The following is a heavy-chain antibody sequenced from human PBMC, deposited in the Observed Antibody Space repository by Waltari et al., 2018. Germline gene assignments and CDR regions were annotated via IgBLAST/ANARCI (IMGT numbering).Heavy chain of an antibody. Sequence: QVQLQESGPGLVKPSETLSLTCTVSGGSVNTYFWSWIRQPPGKGLDWIGYVSYSGTTNYNPSLKSRVTISLETSKNQFSLRLSSVTAADTAVYYCARESWGKLGLVAPYFDLWGRGTLVTVSS. CDR3: ARESWGKLGLVAPYFDL. D-gene: IGHD3-16*01. J-gene: IGHJ2*01. V-gene: IGHV4-59*02. CDR1: GGSVNTYF. CDR2: VSYSGTT.